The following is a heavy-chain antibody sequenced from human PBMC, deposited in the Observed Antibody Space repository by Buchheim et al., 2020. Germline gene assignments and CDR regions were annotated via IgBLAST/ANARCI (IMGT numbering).Heavy chain of an antibody. CDR3: ARDSRGTFGGVIANPYYYYGVDV. J-gene: IGHJ6*02. CDR1: GFTFSSYA. V-gene: IGHV3-30*04. Sequence: QVQLVESGGGVVQPGRSLRLSCAASGFTFSSYAMHWVRQAPGKGLEWVAVISYDGSNKYYADSVKGRFTISRDNSKNTLYLQMNSLRAEDTAVYYCARDSRGTFGGVIANPYYYYGVDVWGQGTT. D-gene: IGHD3-16*02. CDR2: ISYDGSNK.